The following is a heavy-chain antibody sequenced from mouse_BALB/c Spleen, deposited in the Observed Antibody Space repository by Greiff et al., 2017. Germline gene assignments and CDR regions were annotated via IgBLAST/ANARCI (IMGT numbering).Heavy chain of an antibody. J-gene: IGHJ3*01. V-gene: IGHV1-69*02. CDR3: ARTGTQCAY. CDR1: GYTFTSYW. D-gene: IGHD4-1*01. Sequence: QVQLQQPGAELVKPGASVKLSCKASGYTFTSYWMHWVKQRPGQGLEWIGEIDPSDSYTNYNQKFKGKATLTVDKSSSTAYMQLSSLTSEDSAVYYCARTGTQCAYWGQGTLVTVSA. CDR2: IDPSDSYT.